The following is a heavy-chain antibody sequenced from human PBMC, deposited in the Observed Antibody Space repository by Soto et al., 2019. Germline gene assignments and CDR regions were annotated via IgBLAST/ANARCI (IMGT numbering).Heavy chain of an antibody. Sequence: SETLSLTCTVSGGSISSSSYYWGWIRQPPGKGLEWIGSIYYSGSTYYNPSLKSRVTISVDTFKNQFSLKLSSVTAADTAVYYCARLYSGYDLLNWFDPWGQGTLVTVSS. J-gene: IGHJ5*02. D-gene: IGHD5-12*01. CDR1: GGSISSSSYY. CDR3: ARLYSGYDLLNWFDP. V-gene: IGHV4-39*01. CDR2: IYYSGST.